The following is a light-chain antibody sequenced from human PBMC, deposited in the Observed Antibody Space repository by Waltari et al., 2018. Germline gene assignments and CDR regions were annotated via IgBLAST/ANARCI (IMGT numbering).Light chain of an antibody. J-gene: IGKJ1*01. CDR1: QSVGRS. CDR3: QKYVNLPAT. Sequence: EIVLTQSPGTLSLSPGERATLSCRASQSVGRSLAWYQQKPGQAPRPLIYDAYRRATGIPDRFSGSGSGTDFSLTISRLEPEDSAMYYCQKYVNLPATFGQGTKVEIK. V-gene: IGKV3-20*01. CDR2: DAY.